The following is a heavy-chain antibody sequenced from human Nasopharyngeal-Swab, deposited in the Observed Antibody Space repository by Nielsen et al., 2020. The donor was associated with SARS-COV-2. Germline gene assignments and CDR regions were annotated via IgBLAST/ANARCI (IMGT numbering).Heavy chain of an antibody. Sequence: GESLKISCAASGFTFSSYAMSWVRQAPGKGLEWVSAISGSGGSTYYADSVKGRFTISRDNSKNTLYLQMNSLRAEDTAVYYCAIISHDYGDFFDYWGQGTLVTVSS. CDR3: AIISHDYGDFFDY. J-gene: IGHJ4*02. D-gene: IGHD4-17*01. V-gene: IGHV3-23*01. CDR1: GFTFSSYA. CDR2: ISGSGGST.